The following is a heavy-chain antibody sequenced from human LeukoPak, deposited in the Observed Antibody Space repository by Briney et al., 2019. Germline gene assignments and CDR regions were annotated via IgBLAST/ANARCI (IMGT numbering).Heavy chain of an antibody. Sequence: GASVKVSCKASGGTFSIYAISWVRQAPGQGLEWMGRIIPILGIANYAQKFQGRVTITADKSTSTAYMELSSLRSEDTAVYYCARSDSSGYYSDYWGQGTLVTVSS. J-gene: IGHJ4*02. CDR1: GGTFSIYA. CDR3: ARSDSSGYYSDY. V-gene: IGHV1-69*04. CDR2: IIPILGIA. D-gene: IGHD3-22*01.